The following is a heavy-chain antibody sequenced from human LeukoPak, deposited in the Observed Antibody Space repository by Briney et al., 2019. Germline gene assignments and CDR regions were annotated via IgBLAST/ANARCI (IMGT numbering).Heavy chain of an antibody. V-gene: IGHV5-51*01. CDR3: ARANNYYDSSGYYYGRRLDSFDI. J-gene: IGHJ3*02. D-gene: IGHD3-22*01. CDR2: IYPGGSDT. CDR1: GYSFTSYW. Sequence: GESLKISCKGSGYSFTSYWIGWVRQMPGKGVEWMGIIYPGGSDTRYSPFLEGQVTISADKSISTAYLQWSSLKASDTAMYYCARANNYYDSSGYYYGRRLDSFDIWGQGTMVTVSS.